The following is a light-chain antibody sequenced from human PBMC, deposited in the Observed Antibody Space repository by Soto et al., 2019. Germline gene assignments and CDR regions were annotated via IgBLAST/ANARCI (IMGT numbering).Light chain of an antibody. V-gene: IGKV1-5*01. CDR2: DAS. CDR1: QSLNTR. J-gene: IGKJ1*01. CDR3: QQYKSYST. Sequence: DIQLTQSPSTLSASVGDRVTLTCRASQSLNTRLAWYQQRPGKAPKRLIYDASTLESGVPSRFSGGGSGTEFTLTINNLQPDDLATYICQQYKSYSTFGRGTKVDI.